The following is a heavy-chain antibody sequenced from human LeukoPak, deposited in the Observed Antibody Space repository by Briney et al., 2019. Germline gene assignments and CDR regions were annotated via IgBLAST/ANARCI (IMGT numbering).Heavy chain of an antibody. CDR1: GYTFTGYY. J-gene: IGHJ6*03. Sequence: ASVKGSCKASGYTFTGYYMHWVRQAPGQGLEWMGWINPNSGGTNYAQKFQGRVTMTRDTSISTAYMELSRLRSDDTAVYYCARDGCSSTSCPPWNYYYYMDVWGKGTTVTVSS. V-gene: IGHV1-2*02. D-gene: IGHD2-2*01. CDR3: ARDGCSSTSCPPWNYYYYMDV. CDR2: INPNSGGT.